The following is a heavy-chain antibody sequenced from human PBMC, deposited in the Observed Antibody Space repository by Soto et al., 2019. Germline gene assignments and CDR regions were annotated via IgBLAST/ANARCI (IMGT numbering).Heavy chain of an antibody. J-gene: IGHJ3*01. CDR1: GCSISSSRYY. CDR2: IYYSGST. CDR3: TRPYCTNAVCPHDVFDL. V-gene: IGHV4-39*01. D-gene: IGHD2-8*01. Sequence: ASETLSLTCTVYGCSISSSRYYWGGIRQPPRKGLEWIGNIYYSGSTYYSPSLKSRATISLDTSKNQFSLKLSSVTAADTAVYYCTRPYCTNAVCPHDVFDLWGQGTTVTVSS.